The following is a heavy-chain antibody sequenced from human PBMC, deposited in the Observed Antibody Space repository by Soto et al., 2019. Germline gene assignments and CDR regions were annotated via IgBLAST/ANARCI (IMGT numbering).Heavy chain of an antibody. D-gene: IGHD1-26*01. J-gene: IGHJ4*02. Sequence: AWSTGISSASCGYTLSIAWVALVCQAPGKGPEWVGRIKSKTDGGTKDYAAPVKGRFTISRDDSKNTLYLQMNSLKTEDTSVYYCTTGGIVGATWFDYWGQGTLVTVSS. CDR3: TTGGIVGATWFDY. CDR2: IKSKTDGGTK. V-gene: IGHV3-15*07. CDR1: GYTLSIAW.